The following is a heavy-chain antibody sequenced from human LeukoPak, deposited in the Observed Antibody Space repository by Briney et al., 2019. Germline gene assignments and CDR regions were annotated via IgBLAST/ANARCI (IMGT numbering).Heavy chain of an antibody. J-gene: IGHJ4*02. CDR1: GFTFSDYA. CDR3: AKTRDSIGYFDY. Sequence: GSLRLSCAASGFTFSDYAMGWVRQAPGKGLEWVSSISGSSVGTYYADSVKGRFTISRDNSKNTLYLQMNSLRAEDAAVYFCAKTRDSIGYFDYWGQGTLVTVSS. D-gene: IGHD2-21*01. V-gene: IGHV3-23*01. CDR2: ISGSSVGT.